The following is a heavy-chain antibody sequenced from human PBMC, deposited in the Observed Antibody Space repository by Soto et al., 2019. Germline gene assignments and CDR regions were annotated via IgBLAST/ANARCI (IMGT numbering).Heavy chain of an antibody. J-gene: IGHJ4*02. D-gene: IGHD5-12*01. V-gene: IGHV4-59*01. CDR3: AREGGYSSFDY. CDR2: IYYSGST. Sequence: SETLSLTCTVSGGSISSYYWSWIRQPPGKGLEWIGYIYYSGSTNYNPSLKSRVTISVDTSKNQFSLKLSSVTAADTAVYYCAREGGYSSFDYWGQGTLVTVSS. CDR1: GGSISSYY.